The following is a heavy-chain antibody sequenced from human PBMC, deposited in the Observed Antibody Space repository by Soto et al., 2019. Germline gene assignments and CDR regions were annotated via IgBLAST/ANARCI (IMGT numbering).Heavy chain of an antibody. Sequence: XATLSLTCTVSGASLSSGSYYWSGIRQPPGKGLEWIGYFYYTGTTKYNPSLESRVTISADTSKNQFSLNLTSVTAADTAVYYCARISYWVKDYWGQGALVTVSS. J-gene: IGHJ4*02. CDR2: FYYTGTT. V-gene: IGHV4-61*01. D-gene: IGHD2-8*02. CDR1: GASLSSGSYY. CDR3: ARISYWVKDY.